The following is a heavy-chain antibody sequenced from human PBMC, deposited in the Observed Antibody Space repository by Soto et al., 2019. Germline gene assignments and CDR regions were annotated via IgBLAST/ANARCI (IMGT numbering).Heavy chain of an antibody. CDR2: IYPGDSDT. D-gene: IGHD5-12*01. CDR1: GYSFTSYW. V-gene: IGHV5-51*03. J-gene: IGHJ4*02. Sequence: EVQLVQSGAEVKKPGESLKISCKGSGYSFTSYWIGWVRQMPGKGLEWMGIIYPGDSDTRYSPSFQGQVTISADKSIRTAYLQLSRRKASETAMDYCARGDSGYDYAGLLFDYWGQGTLVTVSS. CDR3: ARGDSGYDYAGLLFDY.